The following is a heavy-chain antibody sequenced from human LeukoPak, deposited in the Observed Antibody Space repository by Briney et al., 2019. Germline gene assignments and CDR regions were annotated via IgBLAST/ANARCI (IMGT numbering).Heavy chain of an antibody. V-gene: IGHV1-2*04. CDR2: IHPDSGGT. CDR1: GYTFTGYF. CDR3: ARCDYGDYPRRDTHGMDV. J-gene: IGHJ6*04. D-gene: IGHD4-17*01. Sequence: ASVRVSCKASGYTFTGYFIHWVRQAPGQGLEWMGWIHPDSGGTHYAQKFQAWVTMARDTSISTAHLELTRLRSDDTAVYYCARCDYGDYPRRDTHGMDVWDKGTTVTVSS.